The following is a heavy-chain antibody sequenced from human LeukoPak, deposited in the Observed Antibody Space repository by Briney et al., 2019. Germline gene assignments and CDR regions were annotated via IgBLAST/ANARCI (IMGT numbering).Heavy chain of an antibody. CDR1: GFTFSAAW. J-gene: IGHJ4*02. V-gene: IGHV3-15*01. Sequence: GGSPRLSCVASGFTFSAAWMTWVRQAPGKGLECVGRIKSRTDGGTTDYATPVKGRFAISRDDSKNTLYLQMNSLKIEDTGVYYCTTVGSSWGFDYWGQGTLVTVSS. CDR2: IKSRTDGGTT. CDR3: TTVGSSWGFDY. D-gene: IGHD6-13*01.